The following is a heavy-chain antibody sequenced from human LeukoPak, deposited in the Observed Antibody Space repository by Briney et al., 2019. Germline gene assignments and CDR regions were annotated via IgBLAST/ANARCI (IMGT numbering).Heavy chain of an antibody. CDR1: GFTVSNKY. CDR2: IYDGGNT. V-gene: IGHV3-53*01. J-gene: IGHJ4*02. D-gene: IGHD2-15*01. CDR3: ASSYCSGGSCYAFDY. Sequence: GGSLRLSCAASGFTVSNKYMSWVRQAPGKGLECVSVIYDGGNTYYADSVKGRFTISRDNSKNTLYLQMNSLRAEDTAVYYCASSYCSGGSCYAFDYWGQGTLVTVSS.